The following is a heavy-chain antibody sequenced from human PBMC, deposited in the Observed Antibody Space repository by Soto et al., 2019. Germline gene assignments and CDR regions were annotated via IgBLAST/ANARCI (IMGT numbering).Heavy chain of an antibody. V-gene: IGHV3-30*18. Sequence: GGSLRLSCAASGFTFSSYGMHWVRQAPGKGLEWVAVISYDGSNKYYADSVKGRFTISRDNSKNTLYLQMNSLRAEDTAVYYCAKAGGHDFWSFYYILGPHQYGMAVWGQGSSVPVSS. CDR2: ISYDGSNK. CDR3: AKAGGHDFWSFYYILGPHQYGMAV. CDR1: GFTFSSYG. J-gene: IGHJ6*02. D-gene: IGHD3-3*01.